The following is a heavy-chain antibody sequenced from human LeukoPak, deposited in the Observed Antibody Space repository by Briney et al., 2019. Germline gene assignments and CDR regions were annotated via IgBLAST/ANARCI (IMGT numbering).Heavy chain of an antibody. Sequence: GGPLKLSWAASGLIFSNYALMWVRQAPGKGLDWVSSITGRGDETFYADSVKGRFSLSRDNSKNMLYLQMYSLGAEDTAIYYCAKGAAAGLVDWFDPWGQGTLVTVSS. CDR1: GLIFSNYA. J-gene: IGHJ5*02. CDR2: ITGRGDET. V-gene: IGHV3-23*01. CDR3: AKGAAAGLVDWFDP. D-gene: IGHD6-13*01.